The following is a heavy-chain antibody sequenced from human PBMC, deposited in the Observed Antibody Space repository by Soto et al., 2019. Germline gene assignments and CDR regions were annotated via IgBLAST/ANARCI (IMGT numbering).Heavy chain of an antibody. V-gene: IGHV1-18*04. J-gene: IGHJ6*02. D-gene: IGHD2-2*01. CDR1: GYTFTSYG. Sequence: GASVKVSCKASGYTFTSYGISWVRQAPGQGLEWMGWISAYNGNTNYAQKLQGRVTMTTDASTSTAYMELRSLRYDDTAVYYCAGSVVTGPNGMDVWGQGTTVTVSS. CDR2: ISAYNGNT. CDR3: AGSVVTGPNGMDV.